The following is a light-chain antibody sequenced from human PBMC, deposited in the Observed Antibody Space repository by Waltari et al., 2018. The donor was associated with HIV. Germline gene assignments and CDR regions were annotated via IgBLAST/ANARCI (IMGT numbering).Light chain of an antibody. CDR3: SSYTSSHTQI. Sequence: QSALTQPASVSGSPGQSITISGTGTSSDVGAYNYVSRYQQHPGKAPKFIIYDVNKRPSGVSNRFSGSQSGHPATLPLSGLQAADEADYYCSSYTSSHTQIFGSGTKVTVL. V-gene: IGLV2-14*03. J-gene: IGLJ1*01. CDR1: SSDVGAYNY. CDR2: DVN.